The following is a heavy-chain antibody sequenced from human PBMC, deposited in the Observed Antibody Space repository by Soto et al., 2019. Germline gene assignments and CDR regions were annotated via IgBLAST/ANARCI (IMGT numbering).Heavy chain of an antibody. CDR2: RNPNSSNT. CDR3: ARGINYYDSGDDAFDI. CDR1: GYTFTSYD. D-gene: IGHD3-10*01. V-gene: IGHV1-8*01. J-gene: IGHJ3*02. Sequence: QVQLVQYGAEVKKPGAPVKVSCKASGYTFTSYDINWVRQATGQGLEWTGWRNPNSSNTGYAQKFQGRVTMTRNTSISTAYMELSSLRSEDTAVYYCARGINYYDSGDDAFDIWGQGTMVTVSS.